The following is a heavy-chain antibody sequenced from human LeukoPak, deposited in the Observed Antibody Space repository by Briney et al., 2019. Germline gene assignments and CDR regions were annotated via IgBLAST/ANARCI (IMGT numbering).Heavy chain of an antibody. D-gene: IGHD3-3*01. CDR2: IKQDGSEK. Sequence: GGSLRLSCAASGFTLSNYWMNWARQAPGKGLEWVANIKQDGSEKYYVDSVKGRFTISRDNAKNSLYLQMNSLRAEDTAVYYCARVSGFWSGPDYWGQGTLVTVSS. CDR1: GFTLSNYW. J-gene: IGHJ4*02. CDR3: ARVSGFWSGPDY. V-gene: IGHV3-7*03.